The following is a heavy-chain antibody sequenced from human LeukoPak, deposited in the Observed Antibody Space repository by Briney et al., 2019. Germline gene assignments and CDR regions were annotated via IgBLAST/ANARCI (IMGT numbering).Heavy chain of an antibody. Sequence: GGSLRLSCAASGFTFCSFNMNWVRQAPGKGLEWVSSISGRSSYIFYADSVKGRFTISRDNAKNSLYLQMNSLRAEDTAVYYCARDDGGSFDYWGEGTLVTVSS. J-gene: IGHJ4*02. V-gene: IGHV3-21*01. CDR2: ISGRSSYI. CDR3: ARDDGGSFDY. CDR1: GFTFCSFN. D-gene: IGHD3-16*01.